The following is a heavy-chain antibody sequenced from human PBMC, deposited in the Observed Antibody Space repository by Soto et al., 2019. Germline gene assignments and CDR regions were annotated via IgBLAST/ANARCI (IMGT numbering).Heavy chain of an antibody. V-gene: IGHV3-48*01. CDR3: ARDEVLHDAIYYYYYYYMDV. CDR1: GFTFSSYS. Sequence: PGGSLRLSCAASGFTFSSYSMNWVRQAPGKGLEWVSYISSSSSTIYYADSVKGRFTISRDNAKNSLYLQMNSLRAEDTAVYYCARDEVLHDAIYYYYYYYMDVWGKGTTVTVSS. D-gene: IGHD3-9*01. CDR2: ISSSSSTI. J-gene: IGHJ6*03.